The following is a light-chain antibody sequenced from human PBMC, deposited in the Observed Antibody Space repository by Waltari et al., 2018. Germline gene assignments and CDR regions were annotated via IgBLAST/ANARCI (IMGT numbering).Light chain of an antibody. J-gene: IGKJ4*01. CDR1: QSVRSY. Sequence: IVLTQSPATLSLFPGERAHLPCRASQSVRSYLAWYQQKPGQAPRILIYDTSYRATGVPVRFSGSGSGTDYTLTISSLEPEDFAVYYCQHRSVWPLTFGGGTKVEMK. V-gene: IGKV3-11*01. CDR3: QHRSVWPLT. CDR2: DTS.